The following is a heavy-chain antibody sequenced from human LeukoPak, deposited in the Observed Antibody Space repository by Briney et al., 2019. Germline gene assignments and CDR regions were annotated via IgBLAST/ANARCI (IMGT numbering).Heavy chain of an antibody. CDR2: IIPIFGTA. V-gene: IGHV1-69*13. CDR1: GGTFSSYA. CDR3: ARVSSITGTTGYFDY. J-gene: IGHJ4*02. D-gene: IGHD1-7*01. Sequence: ASVKVSCKASGGTFSSYAISWVRQAPGQGLEWMGGIIPIFGTANYAQKFQGRVTITADESTSTAYMELSSLRSEDTAVYYCARVSSITGTTGYFDYWGQGTLVTVSS.